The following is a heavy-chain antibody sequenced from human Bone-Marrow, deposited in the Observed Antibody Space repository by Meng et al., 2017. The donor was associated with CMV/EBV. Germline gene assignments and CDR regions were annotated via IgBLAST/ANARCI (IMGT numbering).Heavy chain of an antibody. CDR2: IIPILGIA. J-gene: IGHJ5*02. Sequence: SVKVSCKASGGTFSSYTISWVRQAPGQGLEWMGRIIPILGIANYAQKFQGRVTITADKSTSTAYMELSSLRSEDTAVYYCARGHDPQSMMRVAPWGQGTLVTVSS. D-gene: IGHD2-21*01. CDR3: ARGHDPQSMMRVAP. CDR1: GGTFSSYT. V-gene: IGHV1-69*02.